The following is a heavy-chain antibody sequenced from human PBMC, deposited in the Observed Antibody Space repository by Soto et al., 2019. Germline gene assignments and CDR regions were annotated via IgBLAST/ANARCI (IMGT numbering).Heavy chain of an antibody. CDR3: AVDGAH. J-gene: IGHJ4*02. V-gene: IGHV3-30-3*01. CDR2: ISYDGNKE. Sequence: QVQLVESGGGVVQPGRSLRLSCEASGFTFGNYDVHWVRQAPGKGLEWVAVISYDGNKEYHADSVKGRFTISRDKSKNTLYLQRNSLRVEATAVYYCAVDGAHWGQGTLVTVSS. D-gene: IGHD4-17*01. CDR1: GFTFGNYD.